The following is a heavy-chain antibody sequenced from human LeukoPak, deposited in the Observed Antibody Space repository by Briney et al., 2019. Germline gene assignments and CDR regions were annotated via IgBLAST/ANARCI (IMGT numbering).Heavy chain of an antibody. CDR1: GGSISSGGYY. Sequence: SETLSLTCTVSGGSISSGGYYWSWIRQHPGKGLEWIGYIYYSGSTYYNPSLKSRVTISVDTSKNQFSLKLSSVTAADTAVYHCASSYDSSGYVYWGQGTLVTVSS. CDR2: IYYSGST. V-gene: IGHV4-31*03. J-gene: IGHJ4*02. D-gene: IGHD3-22*01. CDR3: ASSYDSSGYVY.